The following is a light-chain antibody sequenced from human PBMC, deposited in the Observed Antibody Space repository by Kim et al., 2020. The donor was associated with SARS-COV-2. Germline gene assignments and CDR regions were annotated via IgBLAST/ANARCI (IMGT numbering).Light chain of an antibody. CDR2: GPS. Sequence: VSPGERATLSCRASHSVSSKLAWYQQKPGQAPRLLIYGPSTRATGIPARFSGSGSGTEFTLTISSLQSEDFAVYYCQQYNNWPWTFGQGTKVDIK. V-gene: IGKV3-15*01. CDR3: QQYNNWPWT. J-gene: IGKJ1*01. CDR1: HSVSSK.